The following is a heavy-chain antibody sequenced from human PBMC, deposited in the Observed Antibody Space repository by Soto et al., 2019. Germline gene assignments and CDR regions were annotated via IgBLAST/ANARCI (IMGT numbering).Heavy chain of an antibody. D-gene: IGHD3-10*01. CDR3: ARTYGSGSYYPRGMDV. CDR1: GGTFSSYA. J-gene: IGHJ6*02. Sequence: QVQLVQSGAEVKKPGSSVKVSCKASGGTFSSYAISWVRQAPGQGLEWMGGIIPIFGTANYAQKFQGRVTMTADESTSTAYMELSSLRSEDTAVYYCARTYGSGSYYPRGMDVWGQGTTVTVSS. V-gene: IGHV1-69*01. CDR2: IIPIFGTA.